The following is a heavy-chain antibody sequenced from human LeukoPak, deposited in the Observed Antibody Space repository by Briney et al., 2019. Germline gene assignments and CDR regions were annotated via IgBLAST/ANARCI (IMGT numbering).Heavy chain of an antibody. CDR2: ISLSGKT. V-gene: IGHV4-59*01. Sequence: SETLSLTCSVSGGSISSYYWGWIRQPPGKGLEWIGYISLSGKTNYNSSLKSRLTISVDTSKNQFSLRLESVTAADTAVYYCARDRGGWGIDYWGQGNLVIVSS. D-gene: IGHD6-19*01. CDR3: ARDRGGWGIDY. J-gene: IGHJ4*02. CDR1: GGSISSYY.